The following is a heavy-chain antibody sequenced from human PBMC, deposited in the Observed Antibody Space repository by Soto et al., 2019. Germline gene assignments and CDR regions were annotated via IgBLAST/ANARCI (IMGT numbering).Heavy chain of an antibody. Sequence: EAQLLESGGDSAQPGGSLRLSCAASGFTFSAYVLNWVRQAPGKGLEWVSGISGSGDVTYYADSVRGRSTISRDNSKNTIYLQMNSLRAEDTAIYYCAKEERTFGEGYGGRGTRVTVSS. CDR2: ISGSGDVT. V-gene: IGHV3-23*01. D-gene: IGHD3-3*01. J-gene: IGHJ4*02. CDR3: AKEERTFGEGY. CDR1: GFTFSAYV.